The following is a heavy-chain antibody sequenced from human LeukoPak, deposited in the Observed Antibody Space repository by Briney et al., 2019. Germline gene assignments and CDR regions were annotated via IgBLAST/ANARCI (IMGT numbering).Heavy chain of an antibody. Sequence: GGSLRLSCAASGFTFSSYAMSRVRQAPGKGLEWVSAISGSGGSTYYADSVKGRFTISRDNSKNTLYLQMNSLRAEDTAVYYCAKDGGAALTAFDYWGQGTLVTVSS. J-gene: IGHJ4*02. V-gene: IGHV3-23*01. CDR1: GFTFSSYA. CDR2: ISGSGGST. D-gene: IGHD3-16*01. CDR3: AKDGGAALTAFDY.